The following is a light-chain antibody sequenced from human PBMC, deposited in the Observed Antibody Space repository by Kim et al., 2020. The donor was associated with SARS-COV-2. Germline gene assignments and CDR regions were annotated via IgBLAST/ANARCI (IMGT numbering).Light chain of an antibody. V-gene: IGKV3-20*01. CDR2: GAS. Sequence: EIVLTQSPGTLSLSPGERATLSCRASQSVTNSYLAWYQQKPGQAPRLLIYGASSRATGIPDRFSGSGSGTDFTLTISRLEPEDFAMYYCQQYGSSPHTFGQGTKVDIK. CDR1: QSVTNSY. CDR3: QQYGSSPHT. J-gene: IGKJ1*01.